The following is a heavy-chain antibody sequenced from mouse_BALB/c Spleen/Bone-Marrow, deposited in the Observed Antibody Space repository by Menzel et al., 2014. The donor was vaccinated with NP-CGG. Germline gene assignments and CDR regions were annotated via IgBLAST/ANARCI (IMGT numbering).Heavy chain of an antibody. CDR1: GYTFTSYY. V-gene: IGHV1S56*01. D-gene: IGHD4-1*01. Sequence: VHLVESGPELVKPGASVMISCKAAGYTFTSYYIHWVKQRPGQGLEWIGWIYPGNVNTKYNEKFKGKATLTADKSSSTAYIQLSSLTSEDSAVYFCAREANWNFDYWGQGTTLTVSS. J-gene: IGHJ2*01. CDR2: IYPGNVNT. CDR3: AREANWNFDY.